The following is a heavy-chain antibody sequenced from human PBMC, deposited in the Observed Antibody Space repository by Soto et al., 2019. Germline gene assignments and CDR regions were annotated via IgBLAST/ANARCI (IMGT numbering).Heavy chain of an antibody. Sequence: ASVKVSFKASGYTFTSYGISWVRQAPGQGLEWMGWISAYNGNTNYAQKLQGRVTMTTDTSTSTAYMELRSLRSDNTAVYYCARVKWLVLNYPYGMEVWGQGTTVTVSS. D-gene: IGHD6-19*01. J-gene: IGHJ6*02. CDR2: ISAYNGNT. CDR1: GYTFTSYG. V-gene: IGHV1-18*01. CDR3: ARVKWLVLNYPYGMEV.